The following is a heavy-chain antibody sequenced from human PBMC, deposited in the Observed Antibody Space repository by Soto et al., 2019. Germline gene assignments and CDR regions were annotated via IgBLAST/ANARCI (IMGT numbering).Heavy chain of an antibody. CDR3: ARGRRYYYDRSGLDAFDI. CDR1: GDSISSGYY. CDR2: IYYSGST. D-gene: IGHD3-22*01. V-gene: IGHV4-61*01. Sequence: PSETLSLTCAVSGDSISSGYYWAWIRQPPGKGLEWNGYIYYSGSTNYNPSLKSRVTISVDTSKNQFSLKLSSVTAADTAVYYCARGRRYYYDRSGLDAFDIWGQGTMVTVSS. J-gene: IGHJ3*02.